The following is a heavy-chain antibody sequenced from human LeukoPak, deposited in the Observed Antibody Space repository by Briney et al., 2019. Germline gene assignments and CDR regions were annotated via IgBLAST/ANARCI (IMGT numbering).Heavy chain of an antibody. D-gene: IGHD2-2*01. J-gene: IGHJ4*02. CDR2: IYYTGST. Sequence: SETLSLTCTVCGGSISNYHWRGIRQPPGKGVEWIGYIYYTGSTNYNPSLKSRVTISVDTSKSQFSLKLSSMSAADTAVYYCARETYRYCTSTSCGLYYFDYWGQGILVTVSS. CDR1: GGSISNYH. CDR3: ARETYRYCTSTSCGLYYFDY. V-gene: IGHV4-59*01.